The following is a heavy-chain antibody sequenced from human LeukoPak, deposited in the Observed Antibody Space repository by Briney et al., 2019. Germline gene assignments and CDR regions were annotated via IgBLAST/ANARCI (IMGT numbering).Heavy chain of an antibody. CDR3: ATPPGSSGWYDHVGRKDAFDI. V-gene: IGHV1-69*13. CDR2: IIPIFGTA. D-gene: IGHD6-19*01. J-gene: IGHJ3*02. Sequence: SVKASCKASGGTFSSYAISWVRQAPGQGLEWMGGIIPIFGTANYAQKFQGRVTITADESTSTAYMELSSLRSEDTAVYYCATPPGSSGWYDHVGRKDAFDIWVQGTMVTVSS. CDR1: GGTFSSYA.